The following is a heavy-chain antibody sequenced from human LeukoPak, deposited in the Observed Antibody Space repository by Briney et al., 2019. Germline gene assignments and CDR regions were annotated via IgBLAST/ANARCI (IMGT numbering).Heavy chain of an antibody. V-gene: IGHV1-18*01. Sequence: ASVKVSCKASGYTFTSYGISWVRQAPGQGLEWMGWISAYNGNTNYAQKIQGRVTMTTDTSTSTAYMELRSLRSDDTAVYYCARDDIVVVVAATNYYYYYGMDVWGQGTTVTVSS. D-gene: IGHD2-15*01. CDR3: ARDDIVVVVAATNYYYYYGMDV. CDR1: GYTFTSYG. CDR2: ISAYNGNT. J-gene: IGHJ6*02.